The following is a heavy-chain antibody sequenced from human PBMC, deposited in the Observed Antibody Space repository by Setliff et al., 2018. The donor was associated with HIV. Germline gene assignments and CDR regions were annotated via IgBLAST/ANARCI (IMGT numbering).Heavy chain of an antibody. CDR1: GGSISSGTYY. CDR3: ARGYGNYYYYMDV. J-gene: IGHJ6*03. D-gene: IGHD4-17*01. V-gene: IGHV4-61*09. CDR2: IYTSGST. Sequence: SETLSLTCTVSGGSISSGTYYGSWIRQPAGKGLEWIGHIYTSGSTNYNPSLKSRVTISLDTSKNHFSLKLSSVTAADTAVYYCARGYGNYYYYMDVWGKGTTVTVSS.